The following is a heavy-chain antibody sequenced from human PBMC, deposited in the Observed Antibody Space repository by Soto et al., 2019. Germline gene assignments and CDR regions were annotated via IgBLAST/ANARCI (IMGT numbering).Heavy chain of an antibody. D-gene: IGHD3-10*01. J-gene: IGHJ6*02. CDR2: VSYDGSSE. CDR1: GFTFSDYG. V-gene: IGHV3-30*18. CDR3: AKAGYCVRGNCYDYYRYGMDV. Sequence: VQMVESGGGVVQPGRSLRLTCAASGFTFSDYGMHWVRQAPRKGLEWVAVVSYDGSSEYYADSVKGRFTISRDNSKTTLHLQMNRLRPEDTAVYYCAKAGYCVRGNCYDYYRYGMDVWGQGTTVTV.